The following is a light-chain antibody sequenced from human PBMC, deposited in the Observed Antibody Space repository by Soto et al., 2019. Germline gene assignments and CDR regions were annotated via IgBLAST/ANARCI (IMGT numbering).Light chain of an antibody. CDR3: QQYNNWPLT. J-gene: IGKJ4*01. Sequence: EVLMTQSPATLSVSPGERATLSCRASQSVSDKLAWYQQKPGQAPGLLIYGASTRATGIPARFSGSGSGTEFTLTISSLQSEDFAVYYCQQYNNWPLTFGGGTKVEIK. V-gene: IGKV3-15*01. CDR1: QSVSDK. CDR2: GAS.